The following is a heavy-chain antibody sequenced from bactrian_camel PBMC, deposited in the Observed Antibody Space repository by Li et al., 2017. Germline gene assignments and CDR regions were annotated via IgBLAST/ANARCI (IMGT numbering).Heavy chain of an antibody. J-gene: IGHJ4*01. CDR2: IALEGGST. CDR1: GYTGATYA. V-gene: IGHV3-3*01. D-gene: IGHD3*01. CDR3: AADHGGTEYCENEYNYWY. Sequence: HVQLVESGGGSVQAGGSLRLSCTASGYTGATYAVAWFRSAPGNPREGVAVIALEGGSTLYADSVKGRFTVSQDAAKSTTYLQSDSLKIEDTAMYYCAADHGGTEYCENEYNYWYWGQGTQVTVS.